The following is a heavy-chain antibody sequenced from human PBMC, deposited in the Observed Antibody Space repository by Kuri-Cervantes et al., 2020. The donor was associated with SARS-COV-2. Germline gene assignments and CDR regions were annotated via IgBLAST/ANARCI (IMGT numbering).Heavy chain of an antibody. D-gene: IGHD3-9*01. Sequence: ASVKVSCKASRYTFTYYYIHWVRQAPGQGLEWMGSINPNSGDTNYAQRFQGRVIMTRDTSIATAYIDLSRLTSDDTAVYYCARKGDWAYFDYWGQGTLVTVSS. J-gene: IGHJ4*02. CDR2: INPNSGDT. V-gene: IGHV1-2*02. CDR3: ARKGDWAYFDY. CDR1: RYTFTYYY.